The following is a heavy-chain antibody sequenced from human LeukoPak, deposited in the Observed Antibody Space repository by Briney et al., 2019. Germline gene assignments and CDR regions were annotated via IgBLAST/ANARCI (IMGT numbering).Heavy chain of an antibody. CDR2: IYYSGST. Sequence: SETLSLTCTVSGGSISSGDYYWSWIRQPPGKGLEWIGYIYYSGSTYYNPSLKSRVTISVDTSKNQFSLKLSSVTAADTAVYYCARDRIDSSYHYDSSGYGGNWFDPWGQGTLVTVSS. CDR1: GGSISSGDYY. D-gene: IGHD3-22*01. CDR3: ARDRIDSSYHYDSSGYGGNWFDP. J-gene: IGHJ5*02. V-gene: IGHV4-30-4*01.